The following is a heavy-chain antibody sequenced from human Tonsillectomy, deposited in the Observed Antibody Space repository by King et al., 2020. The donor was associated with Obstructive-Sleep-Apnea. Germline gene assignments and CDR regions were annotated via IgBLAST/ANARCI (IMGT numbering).Heavy chain of an antibody. CDR1: GYTFTSYG. D-gene: IGHD6-19*01. V-gene: IGHV1-18*01. CDR2: ISAYNGNT. CDR3: ARDRGIAVATTTSYYYYYYGMDV. Sequence: VQLVESGAEVKKPGASVKVSCKASGYTFTSYGISWVRQAPGQGLEWMGWISAYNGNTNYAQKLQGRVTMTTDTSTSTAYMELRSLRSDDTAVYYCARDRGIAVATTTSYYYYYYGMDVWGQGTTVTVSS. J-gene: IGHJ6*02.